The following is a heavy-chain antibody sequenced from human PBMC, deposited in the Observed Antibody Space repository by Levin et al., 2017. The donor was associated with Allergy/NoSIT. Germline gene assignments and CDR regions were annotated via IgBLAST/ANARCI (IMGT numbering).Heavy chain of an antibody. Sequence: RPGGSLRLSCAASGFTFSSYGMHWVRQAPGKGLEWVAVIWYDGSNKYYADSVKGRFTISRDNSKNTLYLQMNSLRAEDTAVYYCATTGPTEPYYDSSGVDYWGQGTLVTVSS. V-gene: IGHV3-33*01. CDR3: ATTGPTEPYYDSSGVDY. CDR2: IWYDGSNK. CDR1: GFTFSSYG. J-gene: IGHJ4*02. D-gene: IGHD3-22*01.